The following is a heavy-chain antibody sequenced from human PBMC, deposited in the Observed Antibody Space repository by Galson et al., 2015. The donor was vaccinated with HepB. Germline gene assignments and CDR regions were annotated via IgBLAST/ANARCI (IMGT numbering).Heavy chain of an antibody. J-gene: IGHJ3*02. D-gene: IGHD3-10*01. Sequence: SVKVSCKASGYTFTSYYMHWVRQAPGQGLEWMGIINPSGGSTSYAQKFQGRVTMTRDTSTSTVYMELSSLRSEDTAVYYCARVRVTMVHPGAFDIWGQGTMVTVSS. CDR3: ARVRVTMVHPGAFDI. CDR2: INPSGGST. CDR1: GYTFTSYY. V-gene: IGHV1-46*03.